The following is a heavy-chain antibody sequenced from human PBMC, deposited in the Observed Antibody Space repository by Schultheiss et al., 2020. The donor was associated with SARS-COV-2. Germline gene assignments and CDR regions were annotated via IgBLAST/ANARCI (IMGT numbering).Heavy chain of an antibody. CDR1: GFTFSDYY. CDR3: ARDWVVSGWDLYGMDV. V-gene: IGHV3-33*08. D-gene: IGHD6-19*01. CDR2: IFYDGSYK. J-gene: IGHJ6*02. Sequence: GESLKISCAASGFTFSDYYMSWIRQAPGKGLDWVASIFYDGSYKYYADSVKGRFTISRDNSKNTLHLQMNSLRADDTAVYYCARDWVVSGWDLYGMDVWGQGTTVTVSS.